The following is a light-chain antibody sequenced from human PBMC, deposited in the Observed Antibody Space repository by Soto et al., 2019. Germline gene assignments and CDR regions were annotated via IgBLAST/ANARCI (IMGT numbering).Light chain of an antibody. J-gene: IGLJ1*01. Sequence: QSALTQPRSVSGSPGQSVTISCTGTSSDVGGYNYVSWYQQHPGNAPKLMIYDVSKRPSGVPDRFSGSQSGNTASLTISGRQAEDEAGYYCCSYAGSYTHVFGTGTKLTVL. CDR3: CSYAGSYTHV. CDR2: DVS. V-gene: IGLV2-11*01. CDR1: SSDVGGYNY.